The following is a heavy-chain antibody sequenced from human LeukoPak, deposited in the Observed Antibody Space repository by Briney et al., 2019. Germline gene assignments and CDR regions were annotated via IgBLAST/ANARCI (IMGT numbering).Heavy chain of an antibody. D-gene: IGHD6-13*01. Sequence: GGSLRLSCAASGFTFSSYSMNWVRQAPGKGLEWVSYISSSSSTIYYADSVKGRFTISRDNAKNSLYLQMNSLRDEDTAVYYCASGMYSSSWSDASDIWGQGTMVTVSS. CDR3: ASGMYSSSWSDASDI. J-gene: IGHJ3*02. V-gene: IGHV3-48*02. CDR2: ISSSSSTI. CDR1: GFTFSSYS.